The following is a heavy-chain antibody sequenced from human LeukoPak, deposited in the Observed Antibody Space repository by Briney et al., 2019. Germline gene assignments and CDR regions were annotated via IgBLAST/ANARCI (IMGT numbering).Heavy chain of an antibody. CDR2: IKSKGGGGTT. J-gene: IGHJ4*02. D-gene: IGHD3-10*01. CDR1: GFTLTNAW. CDR3: TTDLPTLGSGEMDY. V-gene: IGHV3-15*01. Sequence: KPGGSLRLSCAASGFTLTNAWMSWVRQAPGKGLEWVGRIKSKGGGGTTDYAAPVKGRFTISRDDSKNTLYLQMNSLKTEDTAVYYCTTDLPTLGSGEMDYWGQGTLVTVSS.